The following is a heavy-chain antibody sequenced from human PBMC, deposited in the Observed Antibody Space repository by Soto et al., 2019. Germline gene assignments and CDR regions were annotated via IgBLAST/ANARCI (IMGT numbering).Heavy chain of an antibody. Sequence: GGSLRLSCAASGFTFSSYGMHWVRQAPGKGLEWVAVISYDGSNKYYADSVKGRFTIPRDNSKNTLYLQMNSLRAEDTAVYYCAKDPDSSAAAVFDYWGQGTLVTVSS. D-gene: IGHD6-13*01. J-gene: IGHJ4*02. V-gene: IGHV3-30*18. CDR2: ISYDGSNK. CDR1: GFTFSSYG. CDR3: AKDPDSSAAAVFDY.